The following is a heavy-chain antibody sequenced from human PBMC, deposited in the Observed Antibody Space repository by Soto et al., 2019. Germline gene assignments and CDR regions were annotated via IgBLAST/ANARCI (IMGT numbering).Heavy chain of an antibody. D-gene: IGHD6-19*01. CDR2: INAGKGDT. V-gene: IGHV1-3*01. Sequence: ASVKVSCKASGGSFSTYGINWVRQAPGQGLEWMGWINAGKGDTKYPQRFQGRVTITRDTSTSTAYMELSSLRSEDTAVYYCARGWGAVADYWGQGTLVTVSS. J-gene: IGHJ4*02. CDR1: GGSFSTYG. CDR3: ARGWGAVADY.